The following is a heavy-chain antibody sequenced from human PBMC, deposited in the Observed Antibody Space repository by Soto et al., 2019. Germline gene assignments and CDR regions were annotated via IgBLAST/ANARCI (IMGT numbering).Heavy chain of an antibody. D-gene: IGHD3-3*01. CDR3: ARHELHWSGYTGWFDP. CDR1: GGSISSSSYY. CDR2: IYYSGST. Sequence: PSETLSLTCTVSGGSISSSSYYWGWIRQPPGKGLEWIGSIYYSGSTYYNPSLKSRVTISVDTSKNQFSLKLSSVTAADTAVYYCARHELHWSGYTGWFDPWGQGTLVTVSS. V-gene: IGHV4-39*01. J-gene: IGHJ5*02.